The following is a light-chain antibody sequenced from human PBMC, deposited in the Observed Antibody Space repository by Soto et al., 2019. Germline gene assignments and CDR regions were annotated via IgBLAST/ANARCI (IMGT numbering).Light chain of an antibody. Sequence: QAVLTQPASVSGSPGQSITISCTGGSSDVGSYNRVSWYRQHPGKAPQLIIYEVSNRPSGVSNRFSGSKSGNTASLTISGLQAEDEADYFCSSLTRSDTWVIGGGTKLTVL. V-gene: IGLV2-14*02. CDR3: SSLTRSDTWV. J-gene: IGLJ3*02. CDR2: EVS. CDR1: SSDVGSYNR.